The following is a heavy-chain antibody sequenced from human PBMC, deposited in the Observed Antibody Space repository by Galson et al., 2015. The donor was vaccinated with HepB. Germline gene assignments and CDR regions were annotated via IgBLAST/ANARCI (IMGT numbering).Heavy chain of an antibody. CDR1: GYTFTGYY. CDR3: AREGSSGWYFDY. CDR2: INPNSGGT. D-gene: IGHD6-19*01. J-gene: IGHJ4*02. Sequence: SGYTFTGYYMHWVRQAPGQGLEWMGWINPNSGGTNYAQKFQGWVTMTRDTSISTAYMELSRLRSDDTAVYYCAREGSSGWYFDYWGQGTLVTVSS. V-gene: IGHV1-2*04.